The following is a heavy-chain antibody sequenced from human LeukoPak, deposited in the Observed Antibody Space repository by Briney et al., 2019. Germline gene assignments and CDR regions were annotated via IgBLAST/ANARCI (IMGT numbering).Heavy chain of an antibody. Sequence: GGSLRLSCAASGFTFSSYAMHWVRQAPGKGLEWVSAISGSGGSTYYADSVKGRFTISRDNSKNTLYLQMNSLRAEDTAVYYCAKAGRVPAAQSSYYYYMDVWGKGTTVTVSS. CDR3: AKAGRVPAAQSSYYYYMDV. D-gene: IGHD2-2*01. J-gene: IGHJ6*03. CDR2: ISGSGGST. CDR1: GFTFSSYA. V-gene: IGHV3-23*01.